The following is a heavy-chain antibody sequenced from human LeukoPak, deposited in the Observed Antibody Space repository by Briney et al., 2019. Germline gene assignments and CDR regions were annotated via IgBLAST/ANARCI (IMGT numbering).Heavy chain of an antibody. CDR3: AKGYSYAGY. Sequence: GGSLRLSCAASGFTFSRFGMHWVRQAPGEGLEWVAVISYDGSDKYYADSVKGRFTISRDNSKNTLYLQMNSLRAEDTAVYYCAKGYSYAGYWGQGTLVTVSS. D-gene: IGHD5-18*01. CDR1: GFTFSRFG. CDR2: ISYDGSDK. J-gene: IGHJ4*02. V-gene: IGHV3-30*18.